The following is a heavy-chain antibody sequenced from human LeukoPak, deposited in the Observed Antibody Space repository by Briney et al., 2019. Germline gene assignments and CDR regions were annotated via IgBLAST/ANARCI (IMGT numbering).Heavy chain of an antibody. V-gene: IGHV3-7*01. J-gene: IGHJ4*02. D-gene: IGHD2-8*01. CDR1: GFTFSNYW. CDR2: IKEDGSDK. Sequence: GGSLRLSCAASGFTFSNYWMTWVRQAPGKGLEWVANIKEDGSDKYQVDTVKGRFTISRDNTKNSLSLHMNSLRAEDTAVSYCARWVYGVGNDYWGQGTLVTVSS. CDR3: ARWVYGVGNDY.